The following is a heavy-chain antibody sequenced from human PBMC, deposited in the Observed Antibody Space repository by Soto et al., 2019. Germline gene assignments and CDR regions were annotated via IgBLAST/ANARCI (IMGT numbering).Heavy chain of an antibody. J-gene: IGHJ4*02. CDR3: ARPHGDPLGY. CDR1: GGSISSSTYY. D-gene: IGHD4-17*01. CDR2: ISHTGRT. V-gene: IGHV4-39*02. Sequence: QLQLQQSGPGLVKPSETLSLTCTVSGGSISSSTYYWGWIRQPPGKGLEWIGSISHTGRTYYNPSLKSRVTIAIDMSKNDFSLKLNSVTAADSAVYYCARPHGDPLGYRGQGTLVTVSS.